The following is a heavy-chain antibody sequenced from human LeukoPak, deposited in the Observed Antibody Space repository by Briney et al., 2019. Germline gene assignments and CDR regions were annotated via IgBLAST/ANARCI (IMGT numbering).Heavy chain of an antibody. V-gene: IGHV3-74*01. Sequence: GGPLRLSCPASGFTFSYYWMHGVGQPPGRGRVWVSRISNYRRRTTYADSVKRRFAISRDNAKNTRNLQMNSLRAEDTAVYYCARDDGFYSDSSVQDYWGQGTLVTVSS. CDR2: ISNYRRRT. D-gene: IGHD6-19*01. CDR3: ARDDGFYSDSSVQDY. J-gene: IGHJ4*02. CDR1: GFTFSYYW.